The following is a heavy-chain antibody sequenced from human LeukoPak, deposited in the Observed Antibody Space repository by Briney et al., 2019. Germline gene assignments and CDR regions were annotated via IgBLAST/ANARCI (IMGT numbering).Heavy chain of an antibody. V-gene: IGHV4-30-4*08. CDR1: GGSISSGDYY. D-gene: IGHD5-18*01. Sequence: SQTLSLTCTVSGGSISSGDYYWSWIRQPPGKGLEWIGYIYYSGSTNYNPSLKSRVTISVDTSKNQFSLKLSSVTAADTAVYYCARVRDVDTVYYYYYTDVWGKGTTVTVSS. CDR3: ARVRDVDTVYYYYYTDV. CDR2: IYYSGST. J-gene: IGHJ6*03.